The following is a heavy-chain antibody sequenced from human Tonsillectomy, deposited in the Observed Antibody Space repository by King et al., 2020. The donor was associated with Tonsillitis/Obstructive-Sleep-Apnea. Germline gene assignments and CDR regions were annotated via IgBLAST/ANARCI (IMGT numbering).Heavy chain of an antibody. D-gene: IGHD4-17*01. V-gene: IGHV4-59*01. J-gene: IGHJ4*02. CDR1: GGAISSSY. Sequence: VQLQESGPGVVKPSETLSLTGTFSGGAISSSYWSWIRQPPGKEREGIANIYYSGSTHDNTSLKCRVTVSVDTSKNQFSLKVSSETAADTAVYYCARGGASTATNRFDSWGQGTLVTVSS. CDR2: IYYSGST. CDR3: ARGGASTATNRFDS.